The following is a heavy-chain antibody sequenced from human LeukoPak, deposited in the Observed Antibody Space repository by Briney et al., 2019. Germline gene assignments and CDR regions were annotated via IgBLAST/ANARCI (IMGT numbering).Heavy chain of an antibody. V-gene: IGHV1-69*01. CDR3: AREDGGPVGAFDI. D-gene: IGHD4-23*01. CDR1: GGTFSSYA. J-gene: IGHJ3*02. CDR2: IIPIFGTA. Sequence: ASVKVSCKASGGTFSSYAISWVRQAPGQGLEWMGGIIPIFGTANYAQKFQGRVTITADESTSTAYMELSSLRVEDTAVYYCAREDGGPVGAFDIWGQGTMVTVSS.